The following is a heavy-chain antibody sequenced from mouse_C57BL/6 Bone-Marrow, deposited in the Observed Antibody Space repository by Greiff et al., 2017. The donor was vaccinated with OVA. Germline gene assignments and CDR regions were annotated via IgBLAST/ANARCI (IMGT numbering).Heavy chain of an antibody. V-gene: IGHV1-49*01. D-gene: IGHD2-3*01. CDR3: ASGDGFAY. J-gene: IGHJ3*01. CDR1: YFAFMASA. CDR2: FTMYSDAT. Sequence: LKESGAELVRPGSSVKLSCKASYFAFMASAMHWVKQRPGHGLEWIGSFTMYSDATEYSENFKGKATLTANTSSSTAYMELSSLTAEDSAVYYCASGDGFAYWGQGTLVTVSA.